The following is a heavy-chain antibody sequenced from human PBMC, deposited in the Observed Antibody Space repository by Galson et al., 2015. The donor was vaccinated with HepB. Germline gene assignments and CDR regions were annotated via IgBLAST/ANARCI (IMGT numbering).Heavy chain of an antibody. CDR2: IYPGDSDT. D-gene: IGHD2-21*02. J-gene: IGHJ6*02. V-gene: IGHV5-51*01. CDR3: ARLRGRGTLRRLLSHYYGMDV. CDR1: GYSFTSYW. Sequence: QSGAEVKKPGESLKISCKGSGYSFTSYWIGWVRQMPGKGLEWMGIIYPGDSDTRYSPSFQGQVTISADKSISTAYLQWSSLKASDTAMYYCARLRGRGTLRRLLSHYYGMDVWGQGTTVTVSS.